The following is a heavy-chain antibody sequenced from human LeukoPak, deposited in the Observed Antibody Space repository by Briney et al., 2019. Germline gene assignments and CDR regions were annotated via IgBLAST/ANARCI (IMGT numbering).Heavy chain of an antibody. CDR2: IKEDGSEK. Sequence: GGSLRLSCAASGFTFSTYWMSWVRQAPGKGLEWVANIKEDGSEKYYVDSVKGRFTISRDNAQNSLYLQMNSLRAEDTAVYYCARDDDYYGSGSYSPFDYWGQGTLVTVSS. CDR3: ARDDDYYGSGSYSPFDY. J-gene: IGHJ4*02. V-gene: IGHV3-7*01. CDR1: GFTFSTYW. D-gene: IGHD3-10*01.